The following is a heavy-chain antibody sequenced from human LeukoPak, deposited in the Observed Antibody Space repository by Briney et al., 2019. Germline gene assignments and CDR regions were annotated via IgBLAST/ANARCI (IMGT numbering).Heavy chain of an antibody. CDR3: AATSITIFGVVIPLFDY. J-gene: IGHJ4*02. V-gene: IGHV1-58*02. Sequence: SVKVSCKASGFTFTSSAMQWVRQARGQRLEWIGWIVVGSGNTDYAQKFQERVTITRDMSTSTACMELSSLRSEDTAVYYCAATSITIFGVVIPLFDYWGQGTLVTVSS. CDR1: GFTFTSSA. CDR2: IVVGSGNT. D-gene: IGHD3-3*01.